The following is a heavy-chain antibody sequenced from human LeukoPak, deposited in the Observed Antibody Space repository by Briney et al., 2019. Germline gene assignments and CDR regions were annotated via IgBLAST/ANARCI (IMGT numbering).Heavy chain of an antibody. CDR2: ISSSSSTI. D-gene: IGHD6-19*01. CDR3: ARDSQRQWLYNWFDP. CDR1: GFTFSSYS. Sequence: QTGGSLRLSCAASGFTFSSYSMNWVRQAPGKGLEWVSYISSSSSTIYYADSVKGRFTISRDNAKNSLYLQMNSLRAEDTAVYYCARDSQRQWLYNWFDPWGQGTLVTVSS. V-gene: IGHV3-48*01. J-gene: IGHJ5*02.